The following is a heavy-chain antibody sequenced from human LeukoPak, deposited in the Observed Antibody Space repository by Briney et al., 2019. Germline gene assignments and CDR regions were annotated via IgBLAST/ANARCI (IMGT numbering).Heavy chain of an antibody. J-gene: IGHJ5*02. CDR1: GGSISSSDW. CDR2: IYHSGST. V-gene: IGHV4-4*02. Sequence: PSETLSLTCAVSGGSISSSDWWSWVRQPPGKGLEWIGEIYHSGSTNYNPSLKSRVTISVDKSKNQFSLKLSSVTAADTAVYYCASCTTGTYWFDPWGQGTLVTVSS. CDR3: ASCTTGTYWFDP. D-gene: IGHD1-1*01.